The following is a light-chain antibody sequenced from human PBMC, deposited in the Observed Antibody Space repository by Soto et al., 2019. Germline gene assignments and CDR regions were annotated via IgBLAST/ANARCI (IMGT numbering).Light chain of an antibody. CDR1: SSNIGSNT. Sequence: QSVLTQPPSASGTPGQRVTISCSGSSSNIGSNTVNWYQQLPGTAPKLLIYSNNQRPSGVPDRFSGSKSSTSASLAISGLQSEDEADYYCAAWDDSLNGVVIGGGTKLTVL. J-gene: IGLJ2*01. CDR2: SNN. V-gene: IGLV1-44*01. CDR3: AAWDDSLNGVV.